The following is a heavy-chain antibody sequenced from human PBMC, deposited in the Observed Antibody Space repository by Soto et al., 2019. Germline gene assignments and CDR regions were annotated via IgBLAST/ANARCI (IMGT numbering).Heavy chain of an antibody. J-gene: IGHJ4*02. CDR2: INTGKGNT. V-gene: IGHV1-3*04. Sequence: ASVKVSCKASGYTFTNYAMHWVRQAPGQRLEWMGWINTGKGNTKYSQKFQGRVTITRDTSASTAYMELSSLRSEDTAMYYCARAGDDCSAANCYVIDYWGQGTLVTVSS. CDR1: GYTFTNYA. CDR3: ARAGDDCSAANCYVIDY. D-gene: IGHD2-2*01.